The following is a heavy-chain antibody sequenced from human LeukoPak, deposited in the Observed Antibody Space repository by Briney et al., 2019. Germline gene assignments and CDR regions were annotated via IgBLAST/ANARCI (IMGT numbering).Heavy chain of an antibody. V-gene: IGHV3-48*01. CDR2: ISSGSGTI. D-gene: IGHD2-21*01. CDR1: GFTFSSYS. CDR3: ARDRRSMDY. Sequence: GGSLRLSCTASGFTFSSYSRNWVRQAPGKGLEWVSYISSGSGTIYYADSVKGRFTTSRDNAKNSLYLQMNGLNAEDTAVYYCARDRRSMDYWGQGTLVTVSS. J-gene: IGHJ4*02.